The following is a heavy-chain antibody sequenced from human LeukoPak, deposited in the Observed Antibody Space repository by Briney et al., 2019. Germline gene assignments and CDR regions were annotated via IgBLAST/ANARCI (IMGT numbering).Heavy chain of an antibody. D-gene: IGHD3-9*01. J-gene: IGHJ4*02. Sequence: PGRSLRLSCAASGFTFSSYGMHWVRQAPGKGLEWVAVISYDGSNKYYADSVKGRFTISRDNSKNTLYLQMNGLRAEDTAVYYCALSDILTGYYPFFDYWGQGTLVTVSS. V-gene: IGHV3-30*03. CDR2: ISYDGSNK. CDR1: GFTFSSYG. CDR3: ALSDILTGYYPFFDY.